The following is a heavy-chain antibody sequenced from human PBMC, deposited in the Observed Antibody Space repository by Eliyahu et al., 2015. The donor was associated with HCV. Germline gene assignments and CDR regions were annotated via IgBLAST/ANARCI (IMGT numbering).Heavy chain of an antibody. Sequence: QVQLVESGGGLVKPGGSLXLSCAAXGFXFSDYYMXWIRQXPGKGLEWVSYISSSSSYTNYADSVKGRFTISRDNAKNSLYLQMNSLRAEDTAVYYCARSLAVAIQFDYWGQGTLVTVSS. CDR2: ISSSSSYT. J-gene: IGHJ4*02. V-gene: IGHV3-11*06. CDR1: GFXFSDYY. CDR3: ARSLAVAIQFDY. D-gene: IGHD6-19*01.